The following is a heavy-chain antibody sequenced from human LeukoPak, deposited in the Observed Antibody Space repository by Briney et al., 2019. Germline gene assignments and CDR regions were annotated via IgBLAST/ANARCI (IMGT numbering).Heavy chain of an antibody. D-gene: IGHD1-26*01. V-gene: IGHV3-23*01. J-gene: IGHJ3*02. CDR2: ISGSGGST. Sequence: PGGSLRLSCAASGFTFSSYAMSWVRQAPGKGLEWVSAISGSGGSTYYADSVKGRFIISRDNSKNTLYLQMNSLRAEDTAVYYCAKVFAGREDFDAFDIWGQGTMVTVSS. CDR3: AKVFAGREDFDAFDI. CDR1: GFTFSSYA.